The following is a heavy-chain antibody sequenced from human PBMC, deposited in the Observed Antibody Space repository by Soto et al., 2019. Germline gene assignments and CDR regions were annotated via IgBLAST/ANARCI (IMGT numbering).Heavy chain of an antibody. CDR2: INPSGGST. D-gene: IGHD3-22*01. CDR1: GYTFTSYY. Sequence: ASVKVSCKASGYTFTSYYMHWVRQAPGQGLEWMGIINPSGGSTSYAQKFQGRVTMTRDTSTSTVYMELSSLRSEDTAVYYCGREEHYYDSSGSPPGPHFDSWAQGTLVTVSP. CDR3: GREEHYYDSSGSPPGPHFDS. V-gene: IGHV1-46*01. J-gene: IGHJ4*02.